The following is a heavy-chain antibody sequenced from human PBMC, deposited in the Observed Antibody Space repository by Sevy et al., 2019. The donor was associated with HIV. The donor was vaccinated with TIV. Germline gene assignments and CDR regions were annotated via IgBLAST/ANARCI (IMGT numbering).Heavy chain of an antibody. CDR2: TYYRSKWYS. V-gene: IGHV6-1*01. Sequence: KQSQTLSLTCAISGDSVSTSSATWNWFRQSPSRGLEWLGRTYYRSKWYSDDEVSVKGRVTINPDTSKNQFSLHLESVTPEDTAVYFCARGDELNSYYYGMDVWGQGTTVTVSS. D-gene: IGHD1-7*01. CDR3: ARGDELNSYYYGMDV. J-gene: IGHJ6*02. CDR1: GDSVSTSSAT.